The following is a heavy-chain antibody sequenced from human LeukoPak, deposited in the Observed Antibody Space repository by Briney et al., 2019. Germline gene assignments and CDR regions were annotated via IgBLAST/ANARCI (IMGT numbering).Heavy chain of an antibody. D-gene: IGHD2/OR15-2a*01. CDR3: ATNLIGAGEYFQQ. V-gene: IGHV3-11*01. J-gene: IGHJ1*01. CDR2: ISSGGDIM. Sequence: GGSLRLSCSASGLRFSDYYVSWIRQAPGKGLQWVSYISSGGDIMHYADSVKGRFTSSRDNAKNSGYLEMNSLGAEDTAVYYCATNLIGAGEYFQQWGQGTLVTVSS. CDR1: GLRFSDYY.